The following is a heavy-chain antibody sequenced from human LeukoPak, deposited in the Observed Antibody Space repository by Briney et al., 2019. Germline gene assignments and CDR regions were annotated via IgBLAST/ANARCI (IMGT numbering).Heavy chain of an antibody. Sequence: GGSLRLSCAASGFTFDDYGMSWVRQAPGKGLEWVSGINWNGGSTGYADSVKGRFTISRDNAKNSLYLQMNSLRAEDTALYYCARSIRRAAKNPTKSYYYHYMDVWGKGTTVTVSS. CDR2: INWNGGST. CDR1: GFTFDDYG. J-gene: IGHJ6*03. CDR3: ARSIRRAAKNPTKSYYYHYMDV. V-gene: IGHV3-20*04. D-gene: IGHD6-13*01.